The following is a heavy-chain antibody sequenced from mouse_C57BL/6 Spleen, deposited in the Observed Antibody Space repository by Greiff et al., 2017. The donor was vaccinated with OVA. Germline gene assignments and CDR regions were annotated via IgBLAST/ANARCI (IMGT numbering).Heavy chain of an antibody. D-gene: IGHD2-4*01. CDR1: GFTFSDYG. CDR3: ARHPPYDYGAMDY. Sequence: DVMLVESGGGLVKPGGSLKLSCAASGFTFSDYGMHWVRQAPEKGLEWVAYISSGSSTIYYADTVKGRFTISRDNAKNTLFLQMTSLRSEDTAMYYCARHPPYDYGAMDYWGQGTSVTVSS. J-gene: IGHJ4*01. CDR2: ISSGSSTI. V-gene: IGHV5-17*01.